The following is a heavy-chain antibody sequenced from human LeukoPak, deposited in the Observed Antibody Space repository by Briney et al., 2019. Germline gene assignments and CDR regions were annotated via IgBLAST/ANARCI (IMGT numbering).Heavy chain of an antibody. CDR2: INPNSGGT. J-gene: IGHJ4*02. CDR1: GYTFTGYY. CDR3: ARENNSGIAAAGLDY. Sequence: ASVKVSCKASGYTFTGYYMHWVRQAPGQGLEWMGWINPNSGGTNYAQKFQGRVTMTKDTSISTAYMELSRLRSDDTAVYYCARENNSGIAAAGLDYWGQGTLVTVSS. V-gene: IGHV1-2*02. D-gene: IGHD6-13*01.